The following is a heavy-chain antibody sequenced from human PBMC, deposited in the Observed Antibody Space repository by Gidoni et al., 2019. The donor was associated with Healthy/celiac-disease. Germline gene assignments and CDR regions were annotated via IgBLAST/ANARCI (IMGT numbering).Heavy chain of an antibody. D-gene: IGHD5-12*01. CDR3: ARVRKVATYYYYGMDV. V-gene: IGHV4-34*01. Sequence: QVQLQQWGAGLLKPSETLSLTCAVYGGSFSGYYWSWIRQPPGKGLEWIGEINHSGSTNYNPSLKSRVTISVDTSKNQFSLKLSSVTAADTAVYYCARVRKVATYYYYGMDVWGQGTTVTVSS. CDR2: INHSGST. J-gene: IGHJ6*02. CDR1: GGSFSGYY.